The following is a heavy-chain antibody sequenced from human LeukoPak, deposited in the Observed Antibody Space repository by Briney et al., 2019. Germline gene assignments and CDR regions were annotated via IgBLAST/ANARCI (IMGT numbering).Heavy chain of an antibody. V-gene: IGHV3-48*01. D-gene: IGHD6-19*01. CDR3: ARARSKWLDFRPLYYMDV. Sequence: QTGGSLRLSCAASGFTFSSYSMNWVRQAPGKGLEWVSYISSSSSTIYYADSVKGRFTISGDNAKNSLYLQMNSLRAEDTAVYYCARARSKWLDFRPLYYMDVWGKGTTVTVSS. CDR2: ISSSSSTI. CDR1: GFTFSSYS. J-gene: IGHJ6*03.